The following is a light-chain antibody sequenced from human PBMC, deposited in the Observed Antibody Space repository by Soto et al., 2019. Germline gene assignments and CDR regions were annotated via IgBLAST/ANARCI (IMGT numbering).Light chain of an antibody. V-gene: IGLV1-40*01. CDR2: GNS. CDR3: QSYDSSLSGWV. CDR1: SSNIGAGYD. J-gene: IGLJ3*02. Sequence: QSVLTQPPSVSGAPGQRVTISCTGSSSNIGAGYDVHWYQQLPGTAPKLLIYGNSNRPSGVPDLFSGSKSGTSASLAIPGLQAEDEADYYCQSYDSSLSGWVFGGGTKLTVL.